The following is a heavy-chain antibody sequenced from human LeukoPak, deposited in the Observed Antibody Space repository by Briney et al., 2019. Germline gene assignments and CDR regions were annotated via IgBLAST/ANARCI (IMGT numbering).Heavy chain of an antibody. CDR2: INHSGST. J-gene: IGHJ4*02. Sequence: KPSETLSLTCAVYGGSFSGYYWSWIRQPPGKGLEWIGEINHSGSTNYNPSLKSRVTISVDTSMHQFSLKLSSVTAADTAVYYCARHGIGLGSGTNFDYWGQGTLVTVSS. CDR3: ARHGIGLGSGTNFDY. D-gene: IGHD3-10*01. V-gene: IGHV4-34*01. CDR1: GGSFSGYY.